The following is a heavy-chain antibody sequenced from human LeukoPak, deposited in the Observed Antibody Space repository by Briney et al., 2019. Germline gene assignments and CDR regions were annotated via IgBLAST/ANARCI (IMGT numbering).Heavy chain of an antibody. CDR1: GFTFSSYE. J-gene: IGHJ4*02. V-gene: IGHV3-48*03. CDR2: ISSSGSTI. D-gene: IGHD2-15*01. CDR3: ARVSPGVGVVVVAATKEDYFDY. Sequence: PGGCLRLSCAASGFTFSSYEMNWVRQAPGKGLEWVSYISSSGSTIYYADSVKGRFTISRDNAKNSMYLQMNSLRAEATAVYYCARVSPGVGVVVVAATKEDYFDYWGQGTLVTVSS.